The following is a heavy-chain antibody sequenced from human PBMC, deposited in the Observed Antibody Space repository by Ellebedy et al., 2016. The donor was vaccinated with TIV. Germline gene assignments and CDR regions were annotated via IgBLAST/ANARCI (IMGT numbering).Heavy chain of an antibody. CDR3: ATEGLRSIAAAGYYFDF. CDR2: INTNTGNP. V-gene: IGHV7-4-1*01. CDR1: GYTFTSYA. J-gene: IGHJ4*02. Sequence: ASVKVSCXASGYTFTSYAMNWVRQAPGQGLEWMGWINTNTGNPTYAQGFTGRFVFSLDTSVSTAYLQICSLKAEDTAVYYCATEGLRSIAAAGYYFDFWGQGTLVTVSS. D-gene: IGHD6-13*01.